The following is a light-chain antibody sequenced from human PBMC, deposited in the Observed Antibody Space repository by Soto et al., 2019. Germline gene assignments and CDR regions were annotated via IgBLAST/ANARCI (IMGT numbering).Light chain of an antibody. J-gene: IGLJ2*01. V-gene: IGLV4-69*01. CDR1: SGHSSYA. CDR2: LNSDGSH. Sequence: QLVLTQSPSASASLGASVKLTCTLSSGHSSYAIAWHQQQPEKGPRYLMKLNSDGSHSKGDGIPDRFSGSSSGAERYLTISSLQSEDEAGYYCQPWGTGMEVFGGGTKLTVL. CDR3: QPWGTGMEV.